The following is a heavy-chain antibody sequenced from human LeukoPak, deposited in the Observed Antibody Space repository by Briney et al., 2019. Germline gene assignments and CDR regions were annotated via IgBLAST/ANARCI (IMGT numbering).Heavy chain of an antibody. CDR2: ISSSGETI. CDR3: ARNLPVRNDGWPLFDY. J-gene: IGHJ4*02. D-gene: IGHD1-1*01. CDR1: GFTFSDSY. V-gene: IGHV3-11*01. Sequence: GGSLRLSCAASGFTFSDSYMSWICQSPGKGLEWISYISSSGETIYYADSMKGRFTISRDNAKNSLYLHINSLSAEDTAVYYCARNLPVRNDGWPLFDYWGQGTLVTVSS.